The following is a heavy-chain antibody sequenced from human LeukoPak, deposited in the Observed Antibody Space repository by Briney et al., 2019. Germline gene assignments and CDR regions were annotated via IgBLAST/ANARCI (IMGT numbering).Heavy chain of an antibody. CDR2: IYYTGTT. CDR1: GGSISTYF. Sequence: PSETLSLTCTVSGGSISTYFWTWIRQFPGKGLEWIGYIYYTGTTSYNPSLKSRVTISVDTSKNQFSLSLSSVTAADAAVYYCARHPGRSCSGIIVCPNWFDPWGQGSLVTVSS. CDR3: ARHPGRSCSGIIVCPNWFDP. V-gene: IGHV4-59*01. J-gene: IGHJ5*02. D-gene: IGHD2-15*01.